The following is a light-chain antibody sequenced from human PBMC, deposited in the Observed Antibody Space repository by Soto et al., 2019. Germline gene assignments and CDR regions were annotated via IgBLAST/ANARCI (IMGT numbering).Light chain of an antibody. CDR1: QSVNSD. J-gene: IGKJ1*01. CDR2: GVS. CDR3: QQYNNWPTWT. Sequence: EIVMTQSPATLSVSPGERATLSCRASQSVNSDYLAWYQQRPGQAPRLLIWGVSNRATGIPARFSGSGSGTEFTLTISSLQSEDFAVYYCQQYNNWPTWTFGQGTKVDIK. V-gene: IGKV3-15*01.